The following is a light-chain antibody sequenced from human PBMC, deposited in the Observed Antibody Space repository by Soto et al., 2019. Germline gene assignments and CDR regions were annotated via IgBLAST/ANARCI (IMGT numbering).Light chain of an antibody. CDR2: AAS. CDR3: QQLNNYPLS. V-gene: IGKV1-9*01. Sequence: IQLTQSPSSLSASVGDRVTISCRASQGISSYLAWYQQKPGKAPNRLIYAASTLQGGGPSRCSGSGSGTDFTLTIGSLPPEDFATYYCQQLNNYPLSFCGGTRVEIK. CDR1: QGISSY. J-gene: IGKJ4*01.